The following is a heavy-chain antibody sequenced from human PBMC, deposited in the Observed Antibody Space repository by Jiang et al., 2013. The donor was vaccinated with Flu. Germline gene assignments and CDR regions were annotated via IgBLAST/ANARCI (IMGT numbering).Heavy chain of an antibody. J-gene: IGHJ4*02. CDR3: ARDMTLETYYFDY. CDR2: ITPIFGTT. Sequence: SGAEVKKPGSSVRISCKASGDSFSSYTYAWVRLAPGQGLEWMGGITPIFGTTKIAQKFQGRVTITADESTSTVFMDLSSLRSEDTAVYYCARDMTLETYYFDYWGQGTLVTVSS. V-gene: IGHV1-69*01. CDR1: GDSFSSYT.